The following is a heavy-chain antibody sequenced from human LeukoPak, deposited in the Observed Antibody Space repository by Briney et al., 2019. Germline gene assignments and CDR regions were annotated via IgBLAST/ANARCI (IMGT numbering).Heavy chain of an antibody. CDR3: ARTRESGYSYGNDAFDI. Sequence: YYWSWIRQPAGKGLEWIGRIYTSGSTNYNPSLKSRVTMSVDTSKNQFSLKLSSVTAADTAVYYCARTRESGYSYGNDAFDIWGQGTMVTVSS. V-gene: IGHV4-4*07. CDR1: YY. D-gene: IGHD5-18*01. J-gene: IGHJ3*02. CDR2: IYTSGST.